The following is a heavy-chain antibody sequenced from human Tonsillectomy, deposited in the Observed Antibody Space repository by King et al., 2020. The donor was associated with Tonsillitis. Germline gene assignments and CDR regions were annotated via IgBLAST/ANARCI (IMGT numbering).Heavy chain of an antibody. CDR2: IYYSGST. CDR1: GGSISSYY. CDR3: ARSRYFDY. V-gene: IGHV4-59*01. Sequence: QLQESGPGLVKPSETLSLTCTVSGGSISSYYWSWIRQPPGKGLEWIGYIYYSGSTNYNPSLKSRVTISVDTSKNQFSLKLSSVTAADTAVYYCARSRYFDYWGQGTLVTVSS. J-gene: IGHJ4*02.